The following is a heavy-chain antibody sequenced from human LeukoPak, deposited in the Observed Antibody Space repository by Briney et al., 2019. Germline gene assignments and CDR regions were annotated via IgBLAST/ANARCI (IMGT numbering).Heavy chain of an antibody. CDR1: GASISSYY. Sequence: PSETLSLTCTVAGASISSYYWSWVRQPPGKGLEWLGYIYYSGSTNYNPSLKSRVTISVDTSKNQFSLKLSSVTAADTAVYYCAREHSSSSVVTAISDAFDIWGQGTMVTVSS. V-gene: IGHV4-59*01. CDR3: AREHSSSSVVTAISDAFDI. D-gene: IGHD2-21*02. J-gene: IGHJ3*02. CDR2: IYYSGST.